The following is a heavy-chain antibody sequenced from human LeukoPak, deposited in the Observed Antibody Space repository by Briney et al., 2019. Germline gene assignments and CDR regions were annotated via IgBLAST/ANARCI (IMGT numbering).Heavy chain of an antibody. CDR3: ARARSHDYGMDV. Sequence: GGSLRLSCAASGFTVSSNYMNWVRQAPGKGLEWGSVIYSGGNTYYADSVKGRFTISRDNSKNTLYLQMNSLRAEDTALYYCARARSHDYGMDVWGQGTTVTVSS. CDR1: GFTVSSNY. D-gene: IGHD3-16*01. J-gene: IGHJ6*02. V-gene: IGHV3-53*01. CDR2: IYSGGNT.